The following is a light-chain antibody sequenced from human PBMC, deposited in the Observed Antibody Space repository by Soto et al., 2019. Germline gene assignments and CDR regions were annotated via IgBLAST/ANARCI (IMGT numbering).Light chain of an antibody. J-gene: IGKJ3*01. Sequence: IFLTQSPVTLSLSPGDRATLSCMASQGVSSSYLAWYQQKSGQAPRLVIFGASGRATGIPDRFSGSGSGTDFTLTINRLEPEDFAVYYCQHYGNSPPSVTFGPGTKVDTK. CDR1: QGVSSSY. CDR3: QHYGNSPPSVT. CDR2: GAS. V-gene: IGKV3-20*01.